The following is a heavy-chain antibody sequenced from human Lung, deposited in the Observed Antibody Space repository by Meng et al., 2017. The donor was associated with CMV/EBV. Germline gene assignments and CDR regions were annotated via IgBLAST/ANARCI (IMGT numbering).Heavy chain of an antibody. J-gene: IGHJ6*02. Sequence: SXXVSXKASGSTLNTYTISWVRQAPGQGLEWMGRFIPILGMANYVLKFQGRVTITADKSTSTAYMELSSLRSDDTAVYYCARSDRVADSYGMNAWGQGTXVTVSS. D-gene: IGHD3-22*01. CDR2: FIPILGMA. V-gene: IGHV1-69*02. CDR3: ARSDRVADSYGMNA. CDR1: GSTLNTYT.